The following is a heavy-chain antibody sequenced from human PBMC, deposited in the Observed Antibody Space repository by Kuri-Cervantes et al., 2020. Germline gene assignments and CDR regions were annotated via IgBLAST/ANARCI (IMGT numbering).Heavy chain of an antibody. CDR1: GVSISSYY. J-gene: IGHJ3*02. CDR2: ISKSGST. V-gene: IGHV4-59*01. Sequence: SETLSLTCTVSGVSISSYYWSWIRQSPGKGLEWIGDISKSGSTNYNPSLTSRVTISGDTSKNQLSLKLNSVTDADTAVYYCATGGDTAMFYDAFDIWGQGTMVTVSS. CDR3: ATGGDTAMFYDAFDI. D-gene: IGHD5-18*01.